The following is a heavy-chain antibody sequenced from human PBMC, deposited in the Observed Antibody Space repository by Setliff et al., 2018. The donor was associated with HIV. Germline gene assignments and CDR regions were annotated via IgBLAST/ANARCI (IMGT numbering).Heavy chain of an antibody. CDR3: ARDLSTHWSGYSLGF. J-gene: IGHJ4*02. Sequence: ASVKVSCKASGYTFTDYYFHWVRQAPGQGLEWMGGVNPKFGGTLYAQKFRGRVTMTRDMYINTVYLELSSLSSDDTAVSYCARDLSTHWSGYSLGFWGPGTLVTVSS. CDR1: GYTFTDYY. CDR2: VNPKFGGT. D-gene: IGHD3-3*01. V-gene: IGHV1-2*02.